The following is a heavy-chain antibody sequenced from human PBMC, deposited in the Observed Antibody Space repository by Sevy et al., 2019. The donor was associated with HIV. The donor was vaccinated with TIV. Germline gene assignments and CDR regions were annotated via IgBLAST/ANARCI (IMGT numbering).Heavy chain of an antibody. CDR2: ISGSGGST. CDR3: AKELYYYDSSGYVIDY. CDR1: GFTFSSYA. J-gene: IGHJ4*02. D-gene: IGHD3-22*01. Sequence: GGSLRLSCAASGFTFSSYAMSWVRQAPGNGLEWVSAISGSGGSTYYADSLKGRFTISRDNSKNTLYLQMNSLRAEDTAVYYCAKELYYYDSSGYVIDYWGQGTLVTVSS. V-gene: IGHV3-23*01.